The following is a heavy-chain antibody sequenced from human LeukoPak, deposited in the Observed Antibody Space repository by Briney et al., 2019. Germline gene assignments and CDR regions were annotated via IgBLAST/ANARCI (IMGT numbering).Heavy chain of an antibody. CDR1: GYTFTSYD. J-gene: IGHJ4*02. D-gene: IGHD4/OR15-4a*01. V-gene: IGHV1-8*01. CDR3: ARFRYDYGDGPDY. Sequence: GASVQVSCKASGYTFTSYDINWVRQAAGQGLEWMGFVTPNSGNTGYAQKLQGRVTMTTNNSIGAAYMELSSLRSEDTAVYYCARFRYDYGDGPDYWGQGTLVTVSS. CDR2: VTPNSGNT.